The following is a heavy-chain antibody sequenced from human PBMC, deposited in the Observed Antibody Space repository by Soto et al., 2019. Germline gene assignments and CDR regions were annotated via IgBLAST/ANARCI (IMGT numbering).Heavy chain of an antibody. Sequence: PSETLSLTCAVYGGSFSGYYWSWIRQPPGKGLEWIGEINHSGSTNYNPSLKSRVTISVDTSKNQFSLKLSPVTAADTAVYYCARRPYYYDSSGYADAFDIWGQGTMVTVSS. D-gene: IGHD3-22*01. CDR1: GGSFSGYY. J-gene: IGHJ3*02. V-gene: IGHV4-34*01. CDR2: INHSGST. CDR3: ARRPYYYDSSGYADAFDI.